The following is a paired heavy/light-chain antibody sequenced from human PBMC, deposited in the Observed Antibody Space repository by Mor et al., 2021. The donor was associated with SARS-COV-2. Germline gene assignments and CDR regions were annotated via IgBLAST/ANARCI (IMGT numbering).Heavy chain of an antibody. CDR3: ARPRDLTRLIYFQH. CDR1: GYSFTSYW. D-gene: IGHD6-25*01. J-gene: IGHJ1*01. V-gene: IGHV5-51*01. CDR2: IYPGDSET. Sequence: EVQLVQSGAEVKKPGESLQISCKASGYSFTSYWIGWVRQMPGKGLEWMGIIYPGDSETTYSPSFQGQVTISADKSITTVYLQWSSLKASDTAMYFCARPRDLTRLIYFQHWGQGTLVTVSS.
Light chain of an antibody. Sequence: DIVMTQSPDSLAVSLGERATINCKSSQTVLYSSNYRNYLAWYQQKPGQPPRLLVSWASTRESGVPDRFSGSGSGTDFTLTISSLQAEDVAVYYCQQYYSSPFTFGPGTEVDVK. J-gene: IGKJ3*01. CDR3: QQYYSSPFT. CDR1: QTVLYSSNYRNY. CDR2: WAS. V-gene: IGKV4-1*01.